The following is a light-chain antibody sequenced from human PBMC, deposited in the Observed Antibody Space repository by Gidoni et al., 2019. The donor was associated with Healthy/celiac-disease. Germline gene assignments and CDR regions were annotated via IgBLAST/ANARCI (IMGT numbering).Light chain of an antibody. CDR2: GAS. Sequence: EIVLTQSPGTLSLSPGERATLSCRASQIVSSSYLAWYQQKPGQAPRLLIYGASSRATGIPDRFSGSGSGTDFTLTSSRLDPEDFAVYYCQQYGSSPLFTFGPGTKVDIK. CDR1: QIVSSSY. J-gene: IGKJ3*01. CDR3: QQYGSSPLFT. V-gene: IGKV3-20*01.